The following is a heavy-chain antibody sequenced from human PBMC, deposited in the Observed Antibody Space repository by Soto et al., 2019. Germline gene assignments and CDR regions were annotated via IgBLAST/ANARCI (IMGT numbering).Heavy chain of an antibody. CDR2: ISYDGSNK. J-gene: IGHJ3*02. D-gene: IGHD3-22*01. CDR3: AAYYYDSSGPFGAFDI. V-gene: IGHV3-30*03. CDR1: GFTFSSYG. Sequence: QVQLVESGGGVVQPGRSLRLSCAASGFTFSSYGMHWVRQAPGKGLEWVAVISYDGSNKYYADSVKGRFTISRDNSKNTLYLQMNSLRADDTAVYYCAAYYYDSSGPFGAFDIWGQGTMVTVSS.